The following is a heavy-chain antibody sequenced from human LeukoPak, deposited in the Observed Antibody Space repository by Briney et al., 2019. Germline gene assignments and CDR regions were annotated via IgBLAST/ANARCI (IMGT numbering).Heavy chain of an antibody. CDR3: AMMAGSFDY. CDR1: GCTFSSYA. J-gene: IGHJ4*02. CDR2: ISGSGGST. Sequence: GGSLRLSCADSGCTFSSYAMSWVRQAPGKGLERVSAISGSGGSTYYADSVKGRFTISRDNSKNTLYLQMNSLRAEDTAVYYCAMMAGSFDYWGLGTLVTVSS. D-gene: IGHD5-24*01. V-gene: IGHV3-23*01.